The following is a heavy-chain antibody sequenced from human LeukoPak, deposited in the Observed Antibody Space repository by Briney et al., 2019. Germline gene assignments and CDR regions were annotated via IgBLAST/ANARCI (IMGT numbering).Heavy chain of an antibody. CDR1: GGTFISYT. CDR3: ARDEQDSSSWYARWFDP. J-gene: IGHJ5*02. Sequence: SVKVSCKASGGTFISYTISWVRQAPGQGLEWMGGIIPIFNTAHYAQTFQGRVTITADESTSTAYMELNSLRSEDTAVYCCARDEQDSSSWYARWFDPWGQGTLVTVSS. CDR2: IIPIFNTA. D-gene: IGHD6-13*01. V-gene: IGHV1-69*01.